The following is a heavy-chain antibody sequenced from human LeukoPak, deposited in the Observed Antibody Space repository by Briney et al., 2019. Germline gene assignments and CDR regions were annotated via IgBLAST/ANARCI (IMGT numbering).Heavy chain of an antibody. CDR3: AREGKVGTTNPWFDS. V-gene: IGHV1-18*01. Sequence: ASVTVSCKASGYTFTTYGISWVRQAPGQGLEWMGWISAYNGNTNYAQNFQGRLTMTTDTSTSTAYMELRSLRSDDTAVYYSAREGKVGTTNPWFDSWGQGTLVTVSS. D-gene: IGHD1-26*01. J-gene: IGHJ5*01. CDR1: GYTFTTYG. CDR2: ISAYNGNT.